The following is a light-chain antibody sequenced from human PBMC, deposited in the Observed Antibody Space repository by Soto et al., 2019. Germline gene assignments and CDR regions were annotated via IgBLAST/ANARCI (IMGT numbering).Light chain of an antibody. J-gene: IGKJ4*01. Sequence: EIVLTQSPGTLSLSPGERATLSCRASQSVSNSHIAWYQQKPGQAPRLLIHGASTRGTGIPARFSGGGSGTEFTLTISSLQSEDVAVYYCQQYNNWPPLTFGGGTKVDIK. CDR3: QQYNNWPPLT. CDR2: GAS. V-gene: IGKV3D-15*01. CDR1: QSVSNSH.